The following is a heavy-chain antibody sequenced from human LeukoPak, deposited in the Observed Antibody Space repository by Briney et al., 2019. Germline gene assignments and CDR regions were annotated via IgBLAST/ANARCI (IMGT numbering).Heavy chain of an antibody. CDR1: GYIFTSYG. V-gene: IGHV1-18*01. J-gene: IGHJ4*02. D-gene: IGHD4-17*01. CDR3: VRAGDFGDYMDV. Sequence: ASVKVSCKASGYIFTSYGISWVRQAPGQGLEWMGWISVYNGNTKNAQKFQGRVTMTTDTSTNTADMELRSLRSDDTAVYYCVRAGDFGDYMDVWGQGTLVTVSS. CDR2: ISVYNGNT.